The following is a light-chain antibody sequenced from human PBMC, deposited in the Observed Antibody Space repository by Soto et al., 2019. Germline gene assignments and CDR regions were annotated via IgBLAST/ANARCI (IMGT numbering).Light chain of an antibody. CDR2: AAS. CDR3: QLSDSTWT. V-gene: IGKV1-39*01. J-gene: IGKJ1*01. Sequence: DIQMTRSPSSLSASIGDRVTITCRASQNIRSYLNWYQQKPGKAPKLLIHAASSLQSGVPSRFSGSGSGTYFTLTISSLQAEDFAGYYCQLSDSTWTFGQGTKVEIK. CDR1: QNIRSY.